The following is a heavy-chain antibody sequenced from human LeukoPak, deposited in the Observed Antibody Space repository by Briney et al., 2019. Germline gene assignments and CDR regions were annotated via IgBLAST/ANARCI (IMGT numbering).Heavy chain of an antibody. CDR1: GGSFSGYY. V-gene: IGHV4-34*01. D-gene: IGHD3-3*01. CDR3: ARRAPQNFWSGYPPLLDY. J-gene: IGHJ4*02. Sequence: SETLSLTCAVYGGSFSGYYWSWIRQPPGKGLEWIGEINHSGSTYYNPSLKSRVTISVDTSKNQFSLKLSSVTAADTAVYYCARRAPQNFWSGYPPLLDYWGQGTLVTVSS. CDR2: INHSGST.